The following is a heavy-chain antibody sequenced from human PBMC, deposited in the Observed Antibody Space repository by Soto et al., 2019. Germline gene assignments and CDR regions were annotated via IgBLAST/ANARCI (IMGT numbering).Heavy chain of an antibody. Sequence: EASVKVSCKASGFTFTSSAVQWVRQARGQRLEWIGWIVVGSGNTNYAQKFQERVTITRDMSTSTAYMELSSLRSEDTAVYYCAADSYDILTGYYTPFDYWGQGTLVTVSS. CDR2: IVVGSGNT. V-gene: IGHV1-58*01. CDR3: AADSYDILTGYYTPFDY. D-gene: IGHD3-9*01. CDR1: GFTFTSSA. J-gene: IGHJ4*02.